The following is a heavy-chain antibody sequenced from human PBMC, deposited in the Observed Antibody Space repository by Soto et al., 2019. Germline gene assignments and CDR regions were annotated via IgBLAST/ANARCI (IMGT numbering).Heavy chain of an antibody. V-gene: IGHV4-30-4*01. J-gene: IGHJ5*02. CDR3: ARERPDGASLAP. CDR1: GGSISSGDYY. D-gene: IGHD2-2*01. Sequence: SETLSLTCTVSGGSISSGDYYWSWIRQPPGKGLEWIGYIYYSGSTHYNPSLKSRVTISVDTSKNQFSLKLSSVTAADTAVYYCARERPDGASLAPWGQGTLVTVSS. CDR2: IYYSGST.